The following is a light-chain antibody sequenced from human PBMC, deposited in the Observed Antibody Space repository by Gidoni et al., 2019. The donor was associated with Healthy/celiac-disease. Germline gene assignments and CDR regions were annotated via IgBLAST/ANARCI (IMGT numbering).Light chain of an antibody. Sequence: EIVLTQSPATLSLSHGERPTLSFRASQSVSSYLAWYQQKPGQAPRLLIYDASNRATGIPARFSGSGSGTDFTLTISSLEPEDFAVYYCQQRSNWPTFGQGTRLEIK. CDR2: DAS. CDR1: QSVSSY. V-gene: IGKV3-11*01. CDR3: QQRSNWPT. J-gene: IGKJ5*01.